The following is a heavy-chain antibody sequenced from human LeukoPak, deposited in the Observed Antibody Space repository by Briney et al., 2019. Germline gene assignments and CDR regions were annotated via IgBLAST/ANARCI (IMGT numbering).Heavy chain of an antibody. V-gene: IGHV1-46*01. D-gene: IGHD3-10*01. J-gene: IGHJ4*02. Sequence: ASVKVSCKASGYTFTSYYMHWVRQAPGQGLEWMGIINPSGGSTSYAQKFQGRVTMTRDTSTSTVYMELSSLRSEDTAVYYCARDPGAGGSGSSNISNFDYWRQGTLVTVSS. CDR1: GYTFTSYY. CDR2: INPSGGST. CDR3: ARDPGAGGSGSSNISNFDY.